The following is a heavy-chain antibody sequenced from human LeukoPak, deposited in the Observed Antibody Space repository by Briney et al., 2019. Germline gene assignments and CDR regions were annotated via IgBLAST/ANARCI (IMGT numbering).Heavy chain of an antibody. CDR2: MSPNTGDT. CDR3: ARTSRGVGFLVEP. V-gene: IGHV1-8*01. CDR1: GYTFTNYD. Sequence: GASVKVSCKASGYTFTNYDINWMRQATGQGLEWMGWMSPNTGDTGYAQNFQGRVTMTSDTSISTAYMELNSLTSEDTAVYYCARTSRGVGFLVEPWGQGTLVTVSS. D-gene: IGHD1-26*01. J-gene: IGHJ5*02.